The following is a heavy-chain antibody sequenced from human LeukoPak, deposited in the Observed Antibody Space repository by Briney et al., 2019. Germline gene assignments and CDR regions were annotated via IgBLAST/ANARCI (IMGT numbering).Heavy chain of an antibody. CDR2: IYYSGST. Sequence: PSETLSLTCTVFGGSISSYYWSWIRQPPGKGLEWIGYIYYSGSTNYNPSLKSRVTISVDTSKNQFSLKLSSVTAADTAVYYCAREEAVAGIDYWGQGTLVTVSS. V-gene: IGHV4-59*01. D-gene: IGHD6-19*01. J-gene: IGHJ4*02. CDR1: GGSISSYY. CDR3: AREEAVAGIDY.